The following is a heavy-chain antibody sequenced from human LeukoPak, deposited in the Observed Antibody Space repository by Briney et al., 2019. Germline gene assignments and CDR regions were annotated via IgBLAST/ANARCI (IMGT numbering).Heavy chain of an antibody. J-gene: IGHJ4*02. D-gene: IGHD6-19*01. Sequence: GRSVRLPCAACGFIYSSDGVQGVPQAPGKGRVGVAVIGYDGSNKYYTASVKGRFTISRDNSKHTLYLQMNSLRAEDTAVYYCAKDYGSGWYYYFDYWGQGTLVTVSS. V-gene: IGHV3-33*06. CDR1: GFIYSSDG. CDR2: IGYDGSNK. CDR3: AKDYGSGWYYYFDY.